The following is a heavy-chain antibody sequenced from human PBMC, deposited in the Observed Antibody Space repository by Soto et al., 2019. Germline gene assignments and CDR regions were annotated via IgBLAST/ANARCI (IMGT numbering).Heavy chain of an antibody. CDR1: GFTFTNAW. CDR2: IKSKTDGGTT. J-gene: IGHJ4*02. V-gene: IGHV3-15*01. CDR3: PTDDPINNY. Sequence: LRLSCAASGFTFTNAWMSWVRQAPGKGLEWVGRIKSKTDGGTTDFAAPVKGRFTISRDDSRNTLFLQMNSLKTEDTAVYYCPTDDPINNYWGQGTLVTVSS.